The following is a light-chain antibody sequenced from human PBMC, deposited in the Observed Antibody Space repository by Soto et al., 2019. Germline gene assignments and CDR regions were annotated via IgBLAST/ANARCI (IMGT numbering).Light chain of an antibody. CDR2: LGS. Sequence: DIVMTQSPLSLPVTPGEPASISCRSSQSLLHSNGYNYLDWYLQKPGQSPQLLIYLGSNRASGVPDMFSGSGSGTDFTLKISRVEAEDVGVYYCMQPLQTSITFGQGTRLEIK. J-gene: IGKJ5*01. V-gene: IGKV2-28*01. CDR1: QSLLHSNGYNY. CDR3: MQPLQTSIT.